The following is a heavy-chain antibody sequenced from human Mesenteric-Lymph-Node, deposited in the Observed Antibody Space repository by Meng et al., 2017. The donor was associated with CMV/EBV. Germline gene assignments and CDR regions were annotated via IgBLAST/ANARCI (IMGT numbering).Heavy chain of an antibody. CDR2: ISSSSSYI. D-gene: IGHD6-6*01. Sequence: GGSLRLSCAASGFTFSSYSMNRVRQAPGKGLEWVSSISSSSSYIYYADSVKGRFTISRDNAKNSLYLQMNSLRAEDTAVYYCARDLSSSLVYYGMDVWGQGTTVTVSS. CDR3: ARDLSSSLVYYGMDV. V-gene: IGHV3-21*01. CDR1: GFTFSSYS. J-gene: IGHJ6*02.